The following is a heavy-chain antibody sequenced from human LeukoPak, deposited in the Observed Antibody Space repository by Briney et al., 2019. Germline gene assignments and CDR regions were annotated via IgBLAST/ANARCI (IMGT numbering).Heavy chain of an antibody. Sequence: ASVTVSYKASGYTFTSYGISWARQAPGQGLEWVAWMGAMNGNRKYAEKLQGRVTVTTDTSTNTAYMELTSLRSDDTAVYFCARDPGAATYDYWGQGTLVTVSS. CDR2: MGAMNGNR. CDR1: GYTFTSYG. D-gene: IGHD6-25*01. V-gene: IGHV1-18*01. J-gene: IGHJ4*02. CDR3: ARDPGAATYDY.